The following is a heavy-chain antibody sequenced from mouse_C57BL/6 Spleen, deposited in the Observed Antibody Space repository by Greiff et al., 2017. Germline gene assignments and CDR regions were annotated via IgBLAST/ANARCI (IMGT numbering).Heavy chain of an antibody. Sequence: QVQLQQSGAELVKPGASVKISCKASGYAFSSYWMNWVKQRPGKGLEWIGQIYPGDGDTNYNGKFKGKATLTADKSSSTAYMQLSRLTSEDSAVYFCARSMRWLLGFAYWGQGTLVTVSA. D-gene: IGHD2-3*01. CDR1: GYAFSSYW. J-gene: IGHJ3*01. CDR2: IYPGDGDT. CDR3: ARSMRWLLGFAY. V-gene: IGHV1-80*01.